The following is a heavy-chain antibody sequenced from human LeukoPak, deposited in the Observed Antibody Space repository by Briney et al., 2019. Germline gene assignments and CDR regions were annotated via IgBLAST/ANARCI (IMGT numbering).Heavy chain of an antibody. CDR3: ARGPAANFNY. CDR2: IYRSGTT. J-gene: IGHJ4*02. D-gene: IGHD2-2*01. CDR1: GYSISSGYY. V-gene: IGHV4-38-2*01. Sequence: SETLSLTCAVSGYSISSGYYWGWVRQPPGKGLEWIVSIYRSGTTYYNPSLKSRVTISVGTSKNQFSLKLSSVTAADTAVYYCARGPAANFNYWGQGTLVTVSS.